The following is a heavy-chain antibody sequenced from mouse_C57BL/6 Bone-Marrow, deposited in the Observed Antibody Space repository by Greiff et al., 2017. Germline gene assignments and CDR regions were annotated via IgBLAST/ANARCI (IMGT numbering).Heavy chain of an antibody. CDR2: IWSGGST. CDR3: ARNTAVVGPYFDY. V-gene: IGHV2-2*01. J-gene: IGHJ2*01. Sequence: QVQLKESGPGLVQPSQSLTITCTASGFSLTSYGVHWVRQSPGKGLEWLGVIWSGGSTDYNAAFISRLSISKDNSKSQVFFKMNSLQADDTAIYYCARNTAVVGPYFDYWGQGTTLTVSS. D-gene: IGHD1-1*01. CDR1: GFSLTSYG.